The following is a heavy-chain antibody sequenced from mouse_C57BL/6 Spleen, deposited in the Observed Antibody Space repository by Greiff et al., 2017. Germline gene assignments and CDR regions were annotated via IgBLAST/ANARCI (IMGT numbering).Heavy chain of an antibody. CDR3: ASGSSYAWFAY. Sequence: EVQLQQSGPELVKPGASVKIPCKASGYTFTDYNMDWVKQSHGKSLEWIGDISPNNGGTIYNQKFKGKATLTVDKSSSTAYMELRSLTSEYTSVYYCASGSSYAWFAYWGQGTLVTGSA. CDR2: ISPNNGGT. J-gene: IGHJ3*01. CDR1: GYTFTDYN. V-gene: IGHV1-18*01. D-gene: IGHD1-1*01.